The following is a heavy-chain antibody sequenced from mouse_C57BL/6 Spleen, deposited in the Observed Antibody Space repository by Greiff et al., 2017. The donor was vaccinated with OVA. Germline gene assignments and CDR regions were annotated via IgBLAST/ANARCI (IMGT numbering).Heavy chain of an antibody. CDR2: ISYDGSN. D-gene: IGHD1-1*01. J-gene: IGHJ4*01. CDR3: ARGSTVVAGDY. V-gene: IGHV3-6*01. CDR1: GYSITSGYY. Sequence: ESGPGLVKPSQSLSLTCSVTGYSITSGYYWNWIRQFPGNKLEWMGYISYDGSNNYNPSLKNRISITRDTSKNQFFLKLNSVTTEDTATYYCARGSTVVAGDYWGQGTSVTVSS.